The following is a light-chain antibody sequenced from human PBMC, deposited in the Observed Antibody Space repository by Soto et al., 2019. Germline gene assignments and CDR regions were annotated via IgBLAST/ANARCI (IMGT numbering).Light chain of an antibody. J-gene: IGKJ1*01. Sequence: DIQMTQSPSTLSASIGDRVAITCRASDNIGPWVAWYQQKPGKAPKLLTYKASTLETGAPSRFAGSGSGTGFTLTITRLQPDDFATYYCQHYNSYSRTFGQGTKVEV. CDR3: QHYNSYSRT. CDR2: KAS. V-gene: IGKV1-5*03. CDR1: DNIGPW.